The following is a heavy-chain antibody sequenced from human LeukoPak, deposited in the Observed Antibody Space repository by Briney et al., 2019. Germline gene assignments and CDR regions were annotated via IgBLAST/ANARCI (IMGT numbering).Heavy chain of an antibody. CDR3: ARAVDYYDSSYYFDY. CDR1: GGSISSYY. V-gene: IGHV4-59*01. CDR2: IYYSGST. Sequence: PSETLSLTCTVSGGSISSYYWSWIRQPPGKGLEWIGYIYYSGSTNYNPSLKSQVTISVDTSKNQFSLKLSSVTAADTAVYYCARAVDYYDSSYYFDYWGQGTLVTVSS. J-gene: IGHJ4*02. D-gene: IGHD3-22*01.